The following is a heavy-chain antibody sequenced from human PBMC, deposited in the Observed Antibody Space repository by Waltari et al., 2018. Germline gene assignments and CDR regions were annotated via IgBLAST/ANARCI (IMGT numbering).Heavy chain of an antibody. Sequence: QVHLVESGGGVVQPGRSLRLSCVASGFPLGRSGMHWVRQAPGKGLEWLAVISFDGSKIYYADSVKGRFTISRDDSQNTLHLQMNGLRGDDSAIYHCAKDFGLRFLEDWGQGTLVTVSS. CDR3: AKDFGLRFLED. J-gene: IGHJ4*02. D-gene: IGHD3-3*01. V-gene: IGHV3-30*18. CDR1: GFPLGRSG. CDR2: ISFDGSKI.